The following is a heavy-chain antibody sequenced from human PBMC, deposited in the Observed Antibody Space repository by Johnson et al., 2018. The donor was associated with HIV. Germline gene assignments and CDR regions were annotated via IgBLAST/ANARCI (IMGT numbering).Heavy chain of an antibody. CDR2: IYTGSNSA. V-gene: IGHV3-66*01. D-gene: IGHD6-6*01. J-gene: IGHJ3*01. CDR1: GYSVTGYN. Sequence: VLLLESGGGLVQPGGSLRLSCAVSGYSVTGYNVNWVRQAPVKGLEWVSAIYTGSNSASYADSVKDRFTISRDSSKNAVYLQMNNLGAEDTALYYCARGSSGAFDLWGRGTMVTVSS. CDR3: ARGSSGAFDL.